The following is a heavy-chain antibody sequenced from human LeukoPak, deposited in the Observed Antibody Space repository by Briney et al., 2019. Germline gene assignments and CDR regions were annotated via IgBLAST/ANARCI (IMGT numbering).Heavy chain of an antibody. J-gene: IGHJ3*02. Sequence: ASVKVSCKASGYTFTSYYMHWVRQAPGQGLEWMGIINPNGGSTSYAQKFQGRVTMTTDTSTSTAYMELRSLRSDDTAVYYCAVQKHSSGYYFSFDIWGQGTMVTVSS. CDR3: AVQKHSSGYYFSFDI. V-gene: IGHV1-46*01. CDR1: GYTFTSYY. CDR2: INPNGGST. D-gene: IGHD3-22*01.